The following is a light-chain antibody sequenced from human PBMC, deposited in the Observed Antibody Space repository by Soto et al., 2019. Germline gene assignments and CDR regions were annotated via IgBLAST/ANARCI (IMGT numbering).Light chain of an antibody. V-gene: IGKV3-15*01. Sequence: EIVMTQSPATLSVSPGERATVSCRASQSVSSNLAWYQQKPGQAPRLLIYGASTRATGIPARFSGSGSGTEFPLTIGSLQSEVFAVYCCQQYHNWPRTFGQGTKLEIK. CDR1: QSVSSN. CDR3: QQYHNWPRT. CDR2: GAS. J-gene: IGKJ2*01.